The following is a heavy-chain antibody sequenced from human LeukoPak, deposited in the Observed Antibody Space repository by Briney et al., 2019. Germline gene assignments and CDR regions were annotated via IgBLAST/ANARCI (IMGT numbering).Heavy chain of an antibody. D-gene: IGHD2-21*01. Sequence: GGSLRLSCAASGFTFRSYWMSWVRQAPGKGLEWVGNIKQDGSKKYYVDSVKGRFTISRDNAKESLYLQMNSLRAEDTAVYYCATDSPFDYWGQGTLVTVSS. J-gene: IGHJ4*02. CDR1: GFTFRSYW. CDR3: ATDSPFDY. CDR2: IKQDGSKK. V-gene: IGHV3-7*01.